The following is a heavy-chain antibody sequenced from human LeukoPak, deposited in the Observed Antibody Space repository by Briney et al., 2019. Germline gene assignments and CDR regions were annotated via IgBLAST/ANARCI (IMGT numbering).Heavy chain of an antibody. CDR1: GFSFNTHT. Sequence: GGSVRLSCAASGFSFNTHTLAWVRQAPGKGLEWVSYISGSTTVIHYADSVKGRFTISRDNAKNSLYLQMSSLKVEDTAIYYCARGLYYMDVWGNGTTVTVSS. CDR3: ARGLYYMDV. CDR2: ISGSTTVI. J-gene: IGHJ6*03. V-gene: IGHV3-48*01.